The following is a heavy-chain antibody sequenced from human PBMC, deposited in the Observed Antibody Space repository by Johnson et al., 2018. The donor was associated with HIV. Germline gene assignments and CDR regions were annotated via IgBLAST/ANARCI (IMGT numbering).Heavy chain of an antibody. D-gene: IGHD3-10*01. V-gene: IGHV3-7*01. CDR2: IKQDGSEK. CDR1: GFIFSNAW. J-gene: IGHJ3*02. CDR3: AREISFRGAFDI. Sequence: VQLVESGGGLVQPGGSLRLSCAASGFIFSNAWMSWVRQAPGKGLEWVTNIKQDGSEKYYVDSVKGRFTISRDNAKNSLYLQMNSLRAEDTAVYYCAREISFRGAFDIWGQGTMVTVSS.